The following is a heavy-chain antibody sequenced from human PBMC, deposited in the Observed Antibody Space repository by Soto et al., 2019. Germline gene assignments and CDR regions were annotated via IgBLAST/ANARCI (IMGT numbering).Heavy chain of an antibody. V-gene: IGHV1-69*01. Sequence: QVQLVQSGAEVKKPGSSVKVSCKASGGTFSSYAISWVRQAPGQGLEWMGGIIPIFGTANYAQKFQGRVTITADEYTSTAYMELSSLRSEDTAVYYCAIDRNWNDVPYYCCYGMDVWGQGTTVTVSS. CDR3: AIDRNWNDVPYYCCYGMDV. CDR1: GGTFSSYA. D-gene: IGHD1-1*01. CDR2: IIPIFGTA. J-gene: IGHJ6*02.